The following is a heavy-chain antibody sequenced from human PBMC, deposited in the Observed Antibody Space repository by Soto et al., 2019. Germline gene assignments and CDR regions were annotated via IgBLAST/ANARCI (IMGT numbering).Heavy chain of an antibody. CDR3: AKGIRIAVAGTICDY. Sequence: EVQLLESGGGLVQPGGSLRLSCAASGFTFSSYAMSWVRQAPGKGLEWVSAISGSGGSTYYADSVKGRFTISRDNSKNRVYLQMNSLRAEDTAVYYCAKGIRIAVAGTICDYWGQGALVAVSS. V-gene: IGHV3-23*01. J-gene: IGHJ4*02. CDR1: GFTFSSYA. D-gene: IGHD6-19*01. CDR2: ISGSGGST.